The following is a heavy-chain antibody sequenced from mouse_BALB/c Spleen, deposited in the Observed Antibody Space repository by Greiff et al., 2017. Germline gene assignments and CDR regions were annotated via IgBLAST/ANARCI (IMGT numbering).Heavy chain of an antibody. Sequence: VQLQQSGAELVKPGASVKLSCTASGFNFKDTYMHWVKQRPEQGLEWIGRIDPANGNTKYDPKFQGKATITADTSSNTAYLQLSSLTSEDTAVYYCARIITTVVAPFDYWGQGTTLTVAA. D-gene: IGHD1-1*01. CDR1: GFNFKDTY. CDR3: ARIITTVVAPFDY. V-gene: IGHV14-3*02. J-gene: IGHJ2*01. CDR2: IDPANGNT.